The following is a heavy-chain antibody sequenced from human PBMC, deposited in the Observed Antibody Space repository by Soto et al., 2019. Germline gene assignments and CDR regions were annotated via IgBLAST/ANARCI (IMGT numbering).Heavy chain of an antibody. CDR2: IYYSGST. Sequence: SETLSLTCTVSGGSISSYYLSWIRQPPGKGLEWIGYIYYSGSTNYNPSLKSRVTISVDTSKNQFSLKLSSVTAADTAGYYCARAAGFYGYFAHWGQGTLVTVSS. J-gene: IGHJ4*02. CDR3: ARAAGFYGYFAH. V-gene: IGHV4-59*01. D-gene: IGHD5-18*01. CDR1: GGSISSYY.